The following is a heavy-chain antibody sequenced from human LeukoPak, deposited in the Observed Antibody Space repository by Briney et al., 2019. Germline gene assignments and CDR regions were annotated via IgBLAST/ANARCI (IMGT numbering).Heavy chain of an antibody. CDR3: AGFTPAVDY. CDR1: GYSISSGHY. Sequence: PSETLSLTCAVPGYSISSGHYWGWIRQPPGKGLEWIGSIYHSGGTYYNPSLKSRVTISVDTSKNQFSLKMKSVTAADTAVYYCAGFTPAVDYCSQGTLVTVSS. V-gene: IGHV4-38-2*01. D-gene: IGHD3-10*01. CDR2: IYHSGGT. J-gene: IGHJ4*02.